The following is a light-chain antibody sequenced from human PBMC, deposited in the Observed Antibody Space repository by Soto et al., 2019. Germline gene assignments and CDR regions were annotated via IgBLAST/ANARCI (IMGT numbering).Light chain of an antibody. CDR1: QSVSNN. CDR3: QQYNEWPT. Sequence: EIVVTQSPATLSVSPGERVTLFCRASQSVSNNVAWYQQKRGQAPRLLIYGASTRATGTPARFSGSGSGTEFTLAISSLQSEDFAVYFCQQYNEWPTFGGGTKVEIK. J-gene: IGKJ4*01. V-gene: IGKV3-15*01. CDR2: GAS.